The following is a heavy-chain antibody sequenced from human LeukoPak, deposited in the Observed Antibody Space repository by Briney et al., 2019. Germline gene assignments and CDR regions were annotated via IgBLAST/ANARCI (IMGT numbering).Heavy chain of an antibody. V-gene: IGHV3-23*01. CDR1: GFTFSSYA. J-gene: IGHJ4*02. Sequence: GGSLRLSCAASGFTFSSYAMSWVRQAPGKGLEWVSAISGSGGSTYYADSVKGRFTISRDNSKDTLYLQMNSLRAEDTAVYYCARDLRVSMVPYFDYWGQGTLVSVSS. CDR3: ARDLRVSMVPYFDY. CDR2: ISGSGGST. D-gene: IGHD3-10*01.